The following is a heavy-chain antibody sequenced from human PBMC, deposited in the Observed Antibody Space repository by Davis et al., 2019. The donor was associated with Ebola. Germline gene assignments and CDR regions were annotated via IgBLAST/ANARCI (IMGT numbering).Heavy chain of an antibody. CDR3: ARDYTGVLRYFDWWFDY. Sequence: PGGSLRLSCAASGFTFSSYAMHWVRQAPGKGLEWVAVISYDGSNKYYADSVKGRFTISRDNSKNTLYLQMNSLRAEDTAVYYCARDYTGVLRYFDWWFDYWGQGTLVTVSS. D-gene: IGHD3-9*01. V-gene: IGHV3-30-3*01. J-gene: IGHJ4*02. CDR1: GFTFSSYA. CDR2: ISYDGSNK.